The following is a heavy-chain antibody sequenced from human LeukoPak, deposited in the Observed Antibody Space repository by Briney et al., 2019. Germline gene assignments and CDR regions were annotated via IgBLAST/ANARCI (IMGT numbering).Heavy chain of an antibody. D-gene: IGHD6-13*01. J-gene: IGHJ5*02. V-gene: IGHV4-59*01. CDR3: ARGVAAAGTRSNWFDP. CDR1: GGSISSYY. Sequence: SETLSLTCTVSGGSISSYYWSWIRQPPGKGLEWIGYIYYSGSTNYNPSLKSRVTISVDTSKNQFSLKLSSVTAADTAVYYCARGVAAAGTRSNWFDPWGQGTLVTVSS. CDR2: IYYSGST.